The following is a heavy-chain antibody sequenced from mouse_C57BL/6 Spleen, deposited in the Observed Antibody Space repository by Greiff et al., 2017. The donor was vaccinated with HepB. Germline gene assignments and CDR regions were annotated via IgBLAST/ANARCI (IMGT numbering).Heavy chain of an antibody. V-gene: IGHV3-3*01. J-gene: IGHJ4*01. CDR2: TFYSGIT. Sequence: EVQGVESGPSLVRPSQTLSLTCTVTGFSINSDCYWIWIRQFPGNKLEYIGYTFYSGITYYNPSLESRTYITRDTSKKPFSLKLSSVTTEDTATYYCARVSYYGYAMDYWGQGTSVTVSS. CDR3: ARVSYYGYAMDY. D-gene: IGHD1-1*01. CDR1: GFSINSDCY.